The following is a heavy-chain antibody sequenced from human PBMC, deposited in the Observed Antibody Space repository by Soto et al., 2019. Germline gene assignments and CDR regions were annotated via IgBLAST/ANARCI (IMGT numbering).Heavy chain of an antibody. D-gene: IGHD4-4*01. CDR1: GYTFTSXY. CDR2: INPSGGST. Sequence: ASVKVSCKASGYTFTSXYMHWVRQAPGQGLEWMGIINPSGGSTSYAQKFQGRVTMTRDTSTSTVYMELSSLRSEDTAVYYCASHLTGSNYGQGRHGYYYYGMDVWGQGTTVTVSS. J-gene: IGHJ6*02. V-gene: IGHV1-46*01. CDR3: ASHLTGSNYGQGRHGYYYYGMDV.